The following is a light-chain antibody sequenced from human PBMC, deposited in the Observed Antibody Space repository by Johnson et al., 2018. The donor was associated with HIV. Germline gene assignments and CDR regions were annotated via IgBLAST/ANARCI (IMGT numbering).Light chain of an antibody. J-gene: IGLJ1*01. Sequence: QSVLTQPPSVSVAPGQKVTISCSGSSSNIGNHYVSWYQHLPGTAPKLLIYENDKRPSGIPDRFSGSKSGTSATLGITGLQTGDEADYYCGTWDTSLSAGVFGTGTRVTVL. V-gene: IGLV1-51*02. CDR3: GTWDTSLSAGV. CDR1: SSNIGNHY. CDR2: END.